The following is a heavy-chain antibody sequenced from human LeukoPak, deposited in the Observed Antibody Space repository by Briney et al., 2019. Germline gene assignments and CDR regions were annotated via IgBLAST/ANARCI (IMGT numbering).Heavy chain of an antibody. CDR3: ARDGDYGDTYCFDY. V-gene: IGHV3-23*01. CDR2: ISASGDTT. D-gene: IGHD4-17*01. J-gene: IGHJ4*02. Sequence: GGSLTLSCAASGFTFSSHVMSWVRQAPGKGREWVSDISASGDTTYYTDSVKGRFTISRDNSKNTLYPQMNSLRVEDTAVYYCARDGDYGDTYCFDYWGQGTLVTVSS. CDR1: GFTFSSHV.